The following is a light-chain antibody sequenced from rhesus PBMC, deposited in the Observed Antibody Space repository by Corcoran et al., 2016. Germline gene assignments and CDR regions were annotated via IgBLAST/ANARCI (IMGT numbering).Light chain of an antibody. V-gene: IGKV4-1*01. CDR1: QSLLYSSNNKNY. J-gene: IGKJ2*01. Sequence: DIVMTQSPDSLAVSLGERVTINCKSSQSLLYSSNNKNYLAWYQQKPGQAPKLLLYWASTREPGVPNRFSGSGSGTDFTLTISGLQAEDVAVYYCQQYYSSPYSFGQGTKVEIK. CDR3: QQYYSSPYS. CDR2: WAS.